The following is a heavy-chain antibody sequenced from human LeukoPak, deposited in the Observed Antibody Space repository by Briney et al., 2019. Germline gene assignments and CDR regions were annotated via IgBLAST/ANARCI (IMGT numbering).Heavy chain of an antibody. J-gene: IGHJ1*01. D-gene: IGHD2-2*01. Sequence: GGSLRLSCAASGFTFSNAWMSWVRQAPGKGLEWVGRIKSKTDGGTTDYAAPVKGRFTISRDDSKNTLYLQMNSLKTEDTAVYYCITRYCSSTSCYDWGQGTLVTVSS. CDR2: IKSKTDGGTT. CDR3: ITRYCSSTSCYD. V-gene: IGHV3-15*01. CDR1: GFTFSNAW.